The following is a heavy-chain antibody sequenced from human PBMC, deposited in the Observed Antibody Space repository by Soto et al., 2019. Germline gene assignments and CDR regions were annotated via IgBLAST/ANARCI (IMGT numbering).Heavy chain of an antibody. D-gene: IGHD1-1*01. CDR1: GGSISSGDYY. CDR2: IYYSGST. Sequence: LSLTCTVSGGSISSGDYYWSWIRQPPGKGLEWIGYIYYSGSTYYNPSLKSRVTISVDTSKNQFSLKLSSVTAADTAVYYCARVAGNKLERRQAWFDPWGQGTLVTVSS. J-gene: IGHJ5*02. CDR3: ARVAGNKLERRQAWFDP. V-gene: IGHV4-30-4*01.